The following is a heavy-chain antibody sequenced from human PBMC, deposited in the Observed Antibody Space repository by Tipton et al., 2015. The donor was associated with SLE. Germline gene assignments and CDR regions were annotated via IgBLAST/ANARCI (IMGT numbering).Heavy chain of an antibody. CDR1: GYTFSNYG. J-gene: IGHJ4*02. CDR3: ARVYGGASYFDY. CDR2: ISFYSGNT. V-gene: IGHV1-18*01. D-gene: IGHD4-23*01. Sequence: QLVQSGAEVKKPGASVKVSCKASGYTFSNYGVSWVRQAPGQGFEWMGWISFYSGNTNYAQKFQGRITMTTDTSTSTAYMELRSLRSDDTAVYYCARVYGGASYFDYWGQGTLVTVSS.